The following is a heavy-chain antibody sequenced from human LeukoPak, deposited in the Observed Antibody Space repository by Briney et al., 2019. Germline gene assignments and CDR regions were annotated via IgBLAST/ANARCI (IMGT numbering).Heavy chain of an antibody. D-gene: IGHD2-2*01. J-gene: IGHJ6*03. CDR1: GFTFSTYS. CDR2: ISSSSYI. Sequence: GGSLRLSCAASGFTFSTYSMAWVRQVPGKGLEWVSYISSSSYIYYADSVKGRFTISRDNAKNSLYLQMNSLRAEDTAVYYCARGVPSRDIVVVPAASPYMDVWGKGTTVTVSS. CDR3: ARGVPSRDIVVVPAASPYMDV. V-gene: IGHV3-21*05.